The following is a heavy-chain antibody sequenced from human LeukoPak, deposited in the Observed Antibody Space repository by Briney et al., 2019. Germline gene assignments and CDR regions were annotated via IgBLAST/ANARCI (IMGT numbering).Heavy chain of an antibody. CDR1: GFTFSSYG. V-gene: IGHV3-33*01. Sequence: GGSLRLACAASGFTFSSYGMHWVRQAPGKGLEWVAVIWYDGSNKYYADSVKGRFTISRDNSKNTLYLQMNSLRAEDTAVYYCARDGYYGSGSYGSYDAFDIWGQGTMVTVSS. J-gene: IGHJ3*02. D-gene: IGHD3-10*01. CDR3: ARDGYYGSGSYGSYDAFDI. CDR2: IWYDGSNK.